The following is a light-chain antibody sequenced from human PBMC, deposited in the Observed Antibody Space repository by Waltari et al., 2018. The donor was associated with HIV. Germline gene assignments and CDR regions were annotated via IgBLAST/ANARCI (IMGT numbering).Light chain of an antibody. Sequence: QSALTQPASVSGSPGQSHTISCPGTSSDVGGSNYASWYQQYTGKAPKLMIYDSSNRPSGVSKRFSGSKSGNTASLTISGLQAEDEADYYCSSYTSSSTLVFGGGTKLTVL. CDR1: SSDVGGSNY. V-gene: IGLV2-14*01. CDR2: DSS. J-gene: IGLJ2*01. CDR3: SSYTSSSTLV.